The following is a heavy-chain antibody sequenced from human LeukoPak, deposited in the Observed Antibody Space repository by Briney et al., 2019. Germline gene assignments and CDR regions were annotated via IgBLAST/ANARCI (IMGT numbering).Heavy chain of an antibody. CDR3: AREWQYAPDY. V-gene: IGHV3-48*02. J-gene: IGHJ4*02. CDR1: GFNFNIYH. CDR2: ISSRSDTI. D-gene: IGHD2-2*01. Sequence: QPGGSLRPSCAASGFNFNIYHMNWVRQAPGKGLEWLSSISSRSDTIYYADSVRGRFTLSRDNAENSLYLQMRSLTDEDTAVYYCAREWQYAPDYWGQGTLVTVSS.